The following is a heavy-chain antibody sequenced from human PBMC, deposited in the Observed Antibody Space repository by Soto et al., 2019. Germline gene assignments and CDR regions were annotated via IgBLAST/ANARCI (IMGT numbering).Heavy chain of an antibody. D-gene: IGHD3-3*01. J-gene: IGHJ5*02. Sequence: SETLSLTCTLSGGSIRSGGYYWSWIRQRPGKGLEWIAYMFYSGSSYYNPSLRSRVTISADTSNNQCSLKVDDVTSSDTAVDYGARSVYHDFWSCNNWFDPWGQGTLVTVSS. CDR1: GGSIRSGGYY. CDR3: ARSVYHDFWSCNNWFDP. CDR2: MFYSGSS. V-gene: IGHV4-31*03.